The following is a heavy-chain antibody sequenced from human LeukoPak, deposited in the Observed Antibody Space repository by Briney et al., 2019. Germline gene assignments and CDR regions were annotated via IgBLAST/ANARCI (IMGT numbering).Heavy chain of an antibody. J-gene: IGHJ4*02. D-gene: IGHD6-19*01. V-gene: IGHV7-4-1*02. CDR1: GYTFTNYP. Sequence: ASVKVSCEASGYTFTNYPMIWVRQAPGEGLEWMGWINTKTGNPTYAQGFTGRFVFSLDTSVSTTYLQISGLKAEDTAMYYCARGGYSRGQGSPFDYWGQGPWSPSPQ. CDR2: INTKTGNP. CDR3: ARGGYSRGQGSPFDY.